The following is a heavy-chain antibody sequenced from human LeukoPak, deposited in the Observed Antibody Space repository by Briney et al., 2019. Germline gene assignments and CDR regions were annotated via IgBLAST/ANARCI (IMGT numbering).Heavy chain of an antibody. J-gene: IGHJ4*02. D-gene: IGHD4-23*01. V-gene: IGHV4-4*09. CDR2: IHSSGRT. CDR3: AYSYDGKVVPFDC. CDR1: DGSISNSY. Sequence: PSEALSLTCTVSDGSISNSYWNWVRQPPGKELEWLGYIHSSGRTNYNPSLKSRITLLIDTSENQFSLRLTSVTAADTAVYYCAYSYDGKVVPFDCWGQGSLVTASS.